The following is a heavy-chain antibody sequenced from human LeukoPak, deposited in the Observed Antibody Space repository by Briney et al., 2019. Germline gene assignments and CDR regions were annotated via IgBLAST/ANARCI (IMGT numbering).Heavy chain of an antibody. J-gene: IGHJ4*02. CDR1: GFTFSSYG. V-gene: IGHV3-33*01. CDR3: AREGRMDYYDSRGYFDY. CDR2: IWYDGSNK. Sequence: GGSLRLSCAASGFTFSSYGMHWVRQAPGKGLEWEAVIWYDGSNKYYADSVKGRFTISRDNSKNTLYLQMNSLRAEDTAVYYCAREGRMDYYDSRGYFDYWGQGTLVTVSS. D-gene: IGHD3-22*01.